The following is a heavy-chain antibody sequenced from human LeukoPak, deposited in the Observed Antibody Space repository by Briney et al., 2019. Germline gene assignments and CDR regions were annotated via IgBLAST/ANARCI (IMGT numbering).Heavy chain of an antibody. CDR3: ARRLYYKPVGYNWFDP. J-gene: IGHJ5*02. CDR2: IYYRGST. D-gene: IGHD3-22*01. Sequence: PSETLSLTCTASGGSISSSHYFWGWIRQPPGKGLEWIGSIYYRGSTYYNPSLKSRVTISIDTSKNQFSLKLSSVTAADTAVYYCARRLYYKPVGYNWFDPWGQGTLVTVSS. V-gene: IGHV4-39*01. CDR1: GGSISSSHYF.